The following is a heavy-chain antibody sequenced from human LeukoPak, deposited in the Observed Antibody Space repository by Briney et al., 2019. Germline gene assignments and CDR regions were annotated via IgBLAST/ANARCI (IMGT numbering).Heavy chain of an antibody. CDR2: IIPIFGTA. CDR3: AAVGATYLFDY. J-gene: IGHJ4*02. D-gene: IGHD1-26*01. V-gene: IGHV1-69*13. CDR1: GGTFSSYA. Sequence: EASVKVSCKASGGTFSSYAISWVRQAPGQGLEWMGGIIPIFGTANYAQKFQGRVTITADESTSTAYMELSSLRSEDTAVYYCAAVGATYLFDYWGQGTLVTVSS.